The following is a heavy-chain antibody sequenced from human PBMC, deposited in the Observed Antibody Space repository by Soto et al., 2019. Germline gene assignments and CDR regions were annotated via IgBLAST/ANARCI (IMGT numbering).Heavy chain of an antibody. D-gene: IGHD2-15*01. CDR3: ARVGLYCSGGSCYPNWFDP. J-gene: IGHJ5*02. CDR1: GGSISSGGYY. CDR2: IYYSGST. Sequence: QVQLQESGPGLVKPSQTLSLTCTVSGGSISSGGYYWSWIRQHPGKGLEWIGYIYYSGSTYYNPSLKSRVTISVTTSKNQFSMKLSSVSAADTAVYYCARVGLYCSGGSCYPNWFDPWGQGTLVTVSS. V-gene: IGHV4-31*03.